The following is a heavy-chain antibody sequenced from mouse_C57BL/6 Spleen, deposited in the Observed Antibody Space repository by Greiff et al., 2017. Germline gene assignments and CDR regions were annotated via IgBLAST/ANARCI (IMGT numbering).Heavy chain of an antibody. CDR2: IYPGSGNT. J-gene: IGHJ4*01. CDR1: GYTFTDYY. V-gene: IGHV1-76*01. Sequence: QVHVKQSGAELVRPGASVKLSCKASGYTFTDYYINWVKQRPGQGLEWIARIYPGSGNTYYNEKFKGKATLTAEKSSNNAYMQLRSLTSEEAAVYFCATEDLRGCMAYWGQGTSVTVSS. CDR3: ATEDLRGCMAY. D-gene: IGHD3-3*01.